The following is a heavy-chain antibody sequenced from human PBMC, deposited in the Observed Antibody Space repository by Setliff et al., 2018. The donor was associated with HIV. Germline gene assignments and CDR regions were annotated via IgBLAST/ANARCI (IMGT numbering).Heavy chain of an antibody. CDR2: IYQSGTA. Sequence: SETLSLTCAVSGYFISNGYYWGWIRQPPGRGPEWIASIYQSGTAYYNPSLKSRVTILVDTSENQFSLHLTSVTAADTAVYYCARAEGDAYNSLPYFDSWGPGALVTVSS. D-gene: IGHD1-1*01. J-gene: IGHJ4*02. CDR1: GYFISNGYY. CDR3: ARAEGDAYNSLPYFDS. V-gene: IGHV4-38-2*01.